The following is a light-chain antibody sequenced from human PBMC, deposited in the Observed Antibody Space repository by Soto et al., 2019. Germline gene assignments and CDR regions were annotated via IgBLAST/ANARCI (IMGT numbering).Light chain of an antibody. V-gene: IGLV2-14*03. CDR3: TSYTSRTTVV. Sequence: QSALAQPASVSGSPGQSITISCTGTSSDIGTYNYVSWYQQHAGKVHKLMIYDVSNRSSVVSDRFSGSKSGNTASLTISGLQAEDEADYYCTSYTSRTTVVFGGGTKLTVL. J-gene: IGLJ2*01. CDR1: SSDIGTYNY. CDR2: DVS.